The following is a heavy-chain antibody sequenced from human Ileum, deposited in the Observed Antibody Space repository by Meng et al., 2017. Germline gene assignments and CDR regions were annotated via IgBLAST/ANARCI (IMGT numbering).Heavy chain of an antibody. CDR1: GGSITSRSFW. CDR2: ISYSGTT. Sequence: LQESGPGLVKPSGTLSLSCTVFGGSITSRSFWWGWIRQTPGKGLEWFGSISYSGTTSYNPSLRSRVTMSLDTSKNQFSLILSSVTAADTAVYYCARQPTGFPNWFDPWGQGTLVTVSS. CDR3: ARQPTGFPNWFDP. J-gene: IGHJ5*02. V-gene: IGHV4-39*07. D-gene: IGHD3-9*01.